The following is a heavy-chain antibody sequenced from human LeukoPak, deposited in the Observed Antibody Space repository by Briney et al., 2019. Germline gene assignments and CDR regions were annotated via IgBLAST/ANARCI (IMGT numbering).Heavy chain of an antibody. V-gene: IGHV3-33*01. J-gene: IGHJ4*02. D-gene: IGHD2-2*01. CDR3: AADSTADY. CDR2: IWYDGSNK. Sequence: GGSLRLSCAASGFXFSSYGIHWVRQAPGKGLEWVAVIWYDGSNKYYADSVKGRFTISRDNSKNTLYLQMNSLRAEDTAVYYRAADSTADYWGQGTLVTVSS. CDR1: GFXFSSYG.